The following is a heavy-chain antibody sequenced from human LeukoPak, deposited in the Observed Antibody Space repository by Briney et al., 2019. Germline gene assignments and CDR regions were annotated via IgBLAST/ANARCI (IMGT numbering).Heavy chain of an antibody. J-gene: IGHJ4*02. D-gene: IGHD2-2*01. V-gene: IGHV3-23*01. Sequence: SCKASGGTFSSYAMSWVRQAPGKGLEWVSVIGDSGDSTYNADSVTGRFTISRDNSKNTLYLQMNSLRAEDTAVYYCAKEKGYCSSSSCYYFDYWGQGTLVTVSS. CDR3: AKEKGYCSSSSCYYFDY. CDR1: GGTFSSYA. CDR2: IGDSGDST.